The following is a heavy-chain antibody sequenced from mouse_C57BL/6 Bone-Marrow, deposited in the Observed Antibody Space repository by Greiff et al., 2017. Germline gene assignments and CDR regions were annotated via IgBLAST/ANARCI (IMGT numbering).Heavy chain of an antibody. CDR3: TRYSNYPNFDY. D-gene: IGHD2-5*01. V-gene: IGHV1-15*01. J-gene: IGHJ2*01. CDR1: GYTFTDYE. Sequence: VKLMESGAELVRPGASVTLSCKASGYTFTDYEMHWVKQTPVHGLEWIGAIDPETGGTAYNQKFKGTAILTADKSSSTAYMELRSLTSEYSAFYYGTRYSNYPNFDYWGQGTTLTVAS. CDR2: IDPETGGT.